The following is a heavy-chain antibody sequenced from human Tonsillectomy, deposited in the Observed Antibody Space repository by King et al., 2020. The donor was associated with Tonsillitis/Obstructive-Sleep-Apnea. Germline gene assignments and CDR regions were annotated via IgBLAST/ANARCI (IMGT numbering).Heavy chain of an antibody. CDR1: GFTFSDYW. Sequence: VQLVESGGGLVQPGGSLRLSCAASGFTFSDYWMSWVRQAPGKGLEWVANIRQDGGEKCYVDSVKGRFTISRDNYENSLYLQMNSLRAEDTAVYYCARERRRNGYDYGYWGQGALVTVSS. CDR3: ARERRRNGYDYGY. J-gene: IGHJ4*02. CDR2: IRQDGGEK. D-gene: IGHD5-12*01. V-gene: IGHV3-7*03.